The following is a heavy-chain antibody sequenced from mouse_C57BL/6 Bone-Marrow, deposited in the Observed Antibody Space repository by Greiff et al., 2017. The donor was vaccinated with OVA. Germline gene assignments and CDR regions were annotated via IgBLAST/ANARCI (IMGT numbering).Heavy chain of an antibody. CDR3: VRGRITTGVRWYFDV. D-gene: IGHD1-1*01. V-gene: IGHV10-1*01. CDR1: GFSFNTYA. Sequence: EVKLVESGGGLVQPKGSLKLSCAASGFSFNTYAMNWVRQAPGKGLEWVARIRSKSNNYATYYADSVKDRFTISRDDSESMLYLQMNNLKTEDTAMYYGVRGRITTGVRWYFDVWGTGTTVTVSS. J-gene: IGHJ1*03. CDR2: IRSKSNNYAT.